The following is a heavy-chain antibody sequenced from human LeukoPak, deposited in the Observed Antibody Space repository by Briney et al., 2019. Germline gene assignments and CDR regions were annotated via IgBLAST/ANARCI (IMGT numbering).Heavy chain of an antibody. CDR1: GFPFSSCA. CDR2: ISSNGGGT. Sequence: GGSLRLSCSASGFPFSSCAIHWVRQAPGKGLEYVSCISSNGGGTYYADSVKGRFTISRDNAKNSLYLQMNSLRAEDTAVYYCAREGRLLWFGELSDYYYGMDVWGQGTTVTVSS. CDR3: AREGRLLWFGELSDYYYGMDV. J-gene: IGHJ6*02. D-gene: IGHD3-10*01. V-gene: IGHV3-64*04.